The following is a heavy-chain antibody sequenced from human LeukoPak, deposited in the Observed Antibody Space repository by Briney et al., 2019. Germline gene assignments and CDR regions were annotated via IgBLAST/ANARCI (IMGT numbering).Heavy chain of an antibody. CDR2: ISSRSRYI. D-gene: IGHD5-18*01. Sequence: RPGGSLRLSCAASGFTFSSYSMNWVRQAPGKGLEWVSSISSRSRYIYYADSVKGRFTISRDNDKHSLYPQTNSLRAEDTAVYYCAKDQGATHSYGYHGFYDYWGQGTLVTVSS. CDR1: GFTFSSYS. J-gene: IGHJ4*02. V-gene: IGHV3-21*04. CDR3: AKDQGATHSYGYHGFYDY.